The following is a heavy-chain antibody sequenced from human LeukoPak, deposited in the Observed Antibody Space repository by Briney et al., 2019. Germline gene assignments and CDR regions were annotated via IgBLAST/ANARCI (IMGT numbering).Heavy chain of an antibody. D-gene: IGHD3-22*01. Sequence: SGGSLRLSCAASGFTFSSYSMNWVRQAPGKGLEWVSSISSSSSYIYYADSVKGRFTISRDNAKNSLYLQMNSLRAEDTAVYYCARDRSRAYYDSSGYYWDAFDIWGQGTMVTVSS. V-gene: IGHV3-21*01. J-gene: IGHJ3*02. CDR1: GFTFSSYS. CDR3: ARDRSRAYYDSSGYYWDAFDI. CDR2: ISSSSSYI.